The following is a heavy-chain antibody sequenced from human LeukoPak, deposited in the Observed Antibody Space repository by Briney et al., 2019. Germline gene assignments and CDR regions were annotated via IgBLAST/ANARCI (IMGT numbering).Heavy chain of an antibody. CDR1: GYTFTNYG. J-gene: IGHJ4*02. V-gene: IGHV1-18*04. Sequence: GASVMVFCKASGYTFTNYGISWVRQAPGQGLEWMAWISANNGETRYAQNLQGRLTMTTDTSTSTAYMELRSLRPDDTAVYYCARVPPSAHQLLSSDYWGQGTQVTVSS. CDR3: ARVPPSAHQLLSSDY. D-gene: IGHD2-2*01. CDR2: ISANNGET.